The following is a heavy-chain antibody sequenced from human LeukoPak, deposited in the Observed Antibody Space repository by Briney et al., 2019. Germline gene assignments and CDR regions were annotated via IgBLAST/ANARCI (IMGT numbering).Heavy chain of an antibody. V-gene: IGHV1-2*02. CDR3: ARDGSSGYYGDY. CDR2: INPKTGGT. Sequence: GASVKVSCKASGYTFTGYYMHWVRQAPGQGLEWMGWINPKTGGTNYEQKFQGRVIMTRDTSISTAYMELSSLRSDDTAVYYCARDGSSGYYGDYWGQGTLVTVSS. J-gene: IGHJ4*02. CDR1: GYTFTGYY. D-gene: IGHD3-22*01.